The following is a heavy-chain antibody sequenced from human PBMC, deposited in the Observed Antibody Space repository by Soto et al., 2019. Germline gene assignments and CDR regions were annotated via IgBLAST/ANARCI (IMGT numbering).Heavy chain of an antibody. CDR1: GGSISSYY. V-gene: IGHV4-59*01. J-gene: IGHJ5*02. Sequence: SETLSLTCTVSGGSISSYYWSWIRQPPGKGLEWIGYIYYSGSTNYNPSLKSRVTISVDTSKNQFSLKLSSVTAADTAVYYCARDEGSGWYNWFDPWGQGTLVTVSS. CDR2: IYYSGST. D-gene: IGHD6-19*01. CDR3: ARDEGSGWYNWFDP.